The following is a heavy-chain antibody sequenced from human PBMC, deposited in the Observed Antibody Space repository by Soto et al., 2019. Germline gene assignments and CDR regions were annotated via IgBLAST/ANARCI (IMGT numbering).Heavy chain of an antibody. CDR2: VSKDGSNT. Sequence: QVQLVESGGGVVQPGRSLRLSCAASGFTFNFFAMHWVRQAPGKGLEWVAAVSKDGSNTYYADSVKGRFTISRDNPKNTLYPQMKRLRLEDTAVYYCARDIWWEPGVDAFHIWGQGTMVTVSP. CDR3: ARDIWWEPGVDAFHI. V-gene: IGHV3-30-3*01. J-gene: IGHJ3*02. CDR1: GFTFNFFA. D-gene: IGHD1-26*01.